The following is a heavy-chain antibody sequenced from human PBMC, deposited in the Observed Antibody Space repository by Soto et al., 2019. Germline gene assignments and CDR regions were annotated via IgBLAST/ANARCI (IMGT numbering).Heavy chain of an antibody. CDR3: ARDSGYGSGSSVNHYLDY. J-gene: IGHJ4*01. D-gene: IGHD3-10*01. CDR2: IYYTGRT. V-gene: IGHV4-59*01. CDR1: GASISSYY. Sequence: SDTLSLTCNVSGASISSYYWSWIRQPPGKGLQWIGYIYYTGRTNYNPSLKSRVAISVDTSKNQVSLKLTSVTAADTAVYYCARDSGYGSGSSVNHYLDYWGHGTQVTVSS.